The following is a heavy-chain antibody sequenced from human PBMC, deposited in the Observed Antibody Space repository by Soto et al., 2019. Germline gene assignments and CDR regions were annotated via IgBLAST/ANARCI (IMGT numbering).Heavy chain of an antibody. V-gene: IGHV5-51*01. CDR3: VSGSFSDYFYYMDV. Sequence: GESLKISCKASGYSFTHYWIAWVRQMPGKGLEWMAIIYPGDSDTRYSPYFQGQVSISADKSINTAYLQWSSLKASDTAMYYCVSGSFSDYFYYMDVWGQGTTVTVS. J-gene: IGHJ6*02. D-gene: IGHD3-10*01. CDR2: IYPGDSDT. CDR1: GYSFTHYW.